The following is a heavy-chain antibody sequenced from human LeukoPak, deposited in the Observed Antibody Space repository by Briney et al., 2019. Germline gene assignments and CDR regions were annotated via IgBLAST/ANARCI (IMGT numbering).Heavy chain of an antibody. J-gene: IGHJ6*04. D-gene: IGHD6-13*01. CDR2: IYYSGST. V-gene: IGHV4-59*11. CDR3: ARERDSIIWYSPADV. CDR1: GVSFSSHY. Sequence: SETLSLTCTVSGVSFSSHYWSWIRQPPGKGLEWIGDIYYSGSTNYNPSLKSRVTISVDTSKNQFSLKLSSVTAADTAVYYCARERDSIIWYSPADVWGKGTTVTVSS.